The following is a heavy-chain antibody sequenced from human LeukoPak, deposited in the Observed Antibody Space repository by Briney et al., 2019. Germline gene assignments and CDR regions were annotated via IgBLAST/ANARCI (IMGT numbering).Heavy chain of an antibody. V-gene: IGHV3-23*01. Sequence: GGSLRLSCAASGFTFSSYSMNWVRQAPGKGLEWVSAISGSGGSTYYADSVKGRFTISRDNSKNTLYLQMNSLRAEDTAVYYCAKDPSGSYEAYYFDYWGQGTLVTVSS. CDR1: GFTFSSYS. CDR3: AKDPSGSYEAYYFDY. CDR2: ISGSGGST. J-gene: IGHJ4*02. D-gene: IGHD1-26*01.